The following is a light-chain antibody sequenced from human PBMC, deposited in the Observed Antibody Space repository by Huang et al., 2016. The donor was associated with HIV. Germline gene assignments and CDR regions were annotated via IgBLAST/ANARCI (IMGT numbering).Light chain of an antibody. CDR1: QNINTY. CDR2: DAS. V-gene: IGKV3-11*01. J-gene: IGKJ4*01. Sequence: EIVLTQSPATLSLSPGERATLSCRASQNINTYLAWYQQKPGQAPRLLIQDASNRATGITARFSGSGSGTDFTLTISSLEPEDFAVYYCQQRTSSFTFGGGTKVEIK. CDR3: QQRTSSFT.